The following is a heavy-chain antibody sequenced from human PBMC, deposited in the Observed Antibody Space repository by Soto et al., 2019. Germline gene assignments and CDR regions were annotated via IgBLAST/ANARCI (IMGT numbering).Heavy chain of an antibody. CDR3: ARVGIFGGVLGDGEPGLQRCPVVFIIIPINACKPLQGLP. D-gene: IGHD3-3*01. CDR2: IIPIFGTA. J-gene: IGHJ5*02. Sequence: ASVKVSCKASGGTFSSYAISWVRQAPGQGLEWMGGIIPIFGTANYAQKFQGRVTITADESTSTAYMELSSLRSEDTAVYYCARVGIFGGVLGDGEPGLQRCPVVFIIIPINACKPLQGLPWG. V-gene: IGHV1-69*13. CDR1: GGTFSSYA.